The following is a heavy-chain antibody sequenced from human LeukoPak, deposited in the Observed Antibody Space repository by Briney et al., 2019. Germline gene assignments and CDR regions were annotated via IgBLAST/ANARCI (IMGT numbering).Heavy chain of an antibody. V-gene: IGHV4-59*01. J-gene: IGHJ6*03. Sequence: SETLSLTCTVSGGSISSYYWSWIRQPPGKGLEWFGYVSDSGTTNYSPSLKSRVTISVDTSKIQFSLKLSSVTAADTAVYYCARVSWFPGTSYYYMDVWGKGTTVTVSS. CDR3: ARVSWFPGTSYYYMDV. CDR1: GGSISSYY. D-gene: IGHD1-1*01. CDR2: VSDSGTT.